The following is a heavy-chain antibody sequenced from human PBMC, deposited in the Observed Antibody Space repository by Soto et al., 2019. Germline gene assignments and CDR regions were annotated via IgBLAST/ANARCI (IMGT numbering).Heavy chain of an antibody. CDR3: VHRVDLWT. CDR1: GFSLSTSGVG. CDR2: IYWDDDK. V-gene: IGHV2-5*02. J-gene: IGHJ5*02. D-gene: IGHD3-10*01. Sequence: QITLKESGPTLVKPTQTLPLTCTFSGFSLSTSGVGVGWIRQPPGKALEWLALIYWDDDKRYSPSLNSRLTINNDTSKSQVVLTMTTMDPVDTATYYCVHRVDLWTWGQGTLVTVSS.